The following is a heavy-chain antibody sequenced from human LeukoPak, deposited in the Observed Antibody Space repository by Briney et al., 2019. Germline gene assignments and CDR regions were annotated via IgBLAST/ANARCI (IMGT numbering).Heavy chain of an antibody. CDR1: GGSVSSCY. Sequence: PSETLSLTCTVSGGSVSSCYWSWIRQPPGKGLEYIGYIYYIGITNYNPSLKSRVTISVDTSKNQFSLELSSVTAADTAIYHCARESFQAFDIWGQGTLVTVSS. CDR3: ARESFQAFDI. CDR2: IYYIGIT. J-gene: IGHJ3*02. D-gene: IGHD1-26*01. V-gene: IGHV4-59*02.